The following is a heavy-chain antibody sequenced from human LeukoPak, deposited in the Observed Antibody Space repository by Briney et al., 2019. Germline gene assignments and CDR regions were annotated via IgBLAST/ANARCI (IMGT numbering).Heavy chain of an antibody. J-gene: IGHJ6*03. V-gene: IGHV4-61*02. CDR3: ARAPYYYYMDV. CDR2: IYTSGST. CDR1: GGSISSGSYY. Sequence: SQTLSLTCTVSGGSISSGSYYWSWIRQPAGKGLEWIGRIYTSGSTNYNPSLKSRVTISVDTSKNQFSLKLSSVTAADTAVYYCARAPYYYYMDVWGKGTTVTVSS.